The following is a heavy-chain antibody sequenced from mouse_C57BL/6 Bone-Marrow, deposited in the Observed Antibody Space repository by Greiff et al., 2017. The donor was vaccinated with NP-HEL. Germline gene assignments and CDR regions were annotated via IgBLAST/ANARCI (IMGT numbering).Heavy chain of an antibody. D-gene: IGHD2-5*01. CDR1: GYTFTDYY. V-gene: IGHV1-26*01. Sequence: EVQLQQSGPELVKPGASVKISCKASGYTFTDYYMNWVKQSHGKSLEWIGDINPNNGGTSYNQKFKGKATLTVDKSSSTAYMELRSLTSEDSAVYYCARPAYYSNYDFDYWGQGTTLTVSS. J-gene: IGHJ2*01. CDR2: INPNNGGT. CDR3: ARPAYYSNYDFDY.